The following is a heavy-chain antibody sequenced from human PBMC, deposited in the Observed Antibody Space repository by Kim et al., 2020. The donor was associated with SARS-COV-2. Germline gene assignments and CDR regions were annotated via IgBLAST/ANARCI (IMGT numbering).Heavy chain of an antibody. Sequence: SETLSFTCAATGGSFSGYYWTWIRQSPGKGLEWIGQINYSGYTDYNPSLKSRLTISLDTSSSQYSLRLRSVTAADTAVYYCARGGPIVLAGKPPSYFDSWGQGTLVTVSS. V-gene: IGHV4-34*01. D-gene: IGHD6-19*01. CDR2: INYSGYT. CDR3: ARGGPIVLAGKPPSYFDS. J-gene: IGHJ4*02. CDR1: GGSFSGYY.